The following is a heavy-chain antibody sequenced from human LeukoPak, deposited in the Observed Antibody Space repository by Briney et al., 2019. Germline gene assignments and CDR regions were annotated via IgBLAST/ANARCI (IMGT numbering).Heavy chain of an antibody. CDR2: IYHSGST. Sequence: SQTLSLTCAVSGGSISSGGYSWSWIRQPPGKGLEWIGHIYHSGSTYYNPSVKSRVTISVDRSKNQFSLKLSSVTAADTAVYYCARAGYSSSSPYYYYYYYMDVWGKGTTVTVSS. D-gene: IGHD6-6*01. CDR1: GGSISSGGYS. J-gene: IGHJ6*03. V-gene: IGHV4-30-2*01. CDR3: ARAGYSSSSPYYYYYYYMDV.